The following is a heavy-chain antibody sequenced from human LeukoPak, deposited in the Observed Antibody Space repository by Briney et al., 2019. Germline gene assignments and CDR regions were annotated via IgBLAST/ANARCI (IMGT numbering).Heavy chain of an antibody. Sequence: SETLSLTCTVYGGSISTFYWSWIRQPPGEGLEWIGYIYYTGSTTYNPSLNSRFPISVDTSKSQFSLKLSSVTAADTAVYYCARGTRSVRGVIIKSGWFDPWGQGTLVTVSS. CDR2: IYYTGST. CDR3: ARGTRSVRGVIIKSGWFDP. D-gene: IGHD3-10*01. J-gene: IGHJ5*02. CDR1: GGSISTFY. V-gene: IGHV4-59*12.